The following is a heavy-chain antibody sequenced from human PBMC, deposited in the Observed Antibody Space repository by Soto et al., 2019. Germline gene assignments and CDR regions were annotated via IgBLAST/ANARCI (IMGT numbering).Heavy chain of an antibody. V-gene: IGHV3-23*01. Sequence: GGSLRLSCAASGFTFSNYAMSWVRQAPGKGLEWVSGVSGPGGTTYYASSVKGRFTISRDNSKNMLYLQMRSLRAEDTAVYYCAKGGAYYYGMDVWGRGTTVTVSS. J-gene: IGHJ6*02. CDR3: AKGGAYYYGMDV. CDR1: GFTFSNYA. D-gene: IGHD6-25*01. CDR2: VSGPGGTT.